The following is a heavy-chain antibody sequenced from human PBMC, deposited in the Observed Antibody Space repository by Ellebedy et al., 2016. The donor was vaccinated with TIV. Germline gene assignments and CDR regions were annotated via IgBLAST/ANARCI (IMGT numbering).Heavy chain of an antibody. D-gene: IGHD3-3*01. CDR1: GFTFSSYA. Sequence: GGSLRLXCAASGFTFSSYAMSWVRQAPGKGLEWVSVISGSGGSTYYADSVKGRFTISRDNSKNTLYLQMNSLRAEDTAVYYCATDRVVIALYYNYYGMDVWGQGTTVTVSS. CDR2: ISGSGGST. J-gene: IGHJ6*02. CDR3: ATDRVVIALYYNYYGMDV. V-gene: IGHV3-23*01.